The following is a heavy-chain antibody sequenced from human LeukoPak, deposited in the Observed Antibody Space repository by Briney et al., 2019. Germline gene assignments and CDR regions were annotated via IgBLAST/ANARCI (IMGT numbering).Heavy chain of an antibody. CDR1: GFTFSSYS. CDR3: ARDVDTEGLDY. J-gene: IGHJ4*02. D-gene: IGHD3-9*01. V-gene: IGHV3-48*04. CDR2: ISSSSSTI. Sequence: GGSLRLSCAASGFTFSSYSMNWVRQAPGKGLEWVSYISSSSSTIYYADSVKGRFTISRDNAKNSLYLQMNSLRAEDTAVYYCARDVDTEGLDYWGRGTLVTVSS.